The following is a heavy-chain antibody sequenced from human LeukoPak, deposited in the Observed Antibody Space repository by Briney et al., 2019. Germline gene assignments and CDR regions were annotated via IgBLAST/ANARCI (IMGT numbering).Heavy chain of an antibody. J-gene: IGHJ4*02. Sequence: GGSLRLSCAASGFPFSSYSMHWVRQAPANGLEWVAVISNDGSHKYYADSVKGRFIISRDNSKNTLSLQMNTLRPDDTAVFYCARDPNRLADYGGDYFDHWGQGTLVTVSS. CDR3: ARDPNRLADYGGDYFDH. CDR2: ISNDGSHK. V-gene: IGHV3-30*04. D-gene: IGHD4-23*01. CDR1: GFPFSSYS.